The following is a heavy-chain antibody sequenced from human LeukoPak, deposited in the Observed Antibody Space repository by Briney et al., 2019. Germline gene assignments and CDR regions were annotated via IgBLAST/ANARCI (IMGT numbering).Heavy chain of an antibody. CDR2: INDNGGTT. D-gene: IGHD6-13*01. CDR3: AKDGQAASSWSEYFDY. CDR1: GFTFSSYA. V-gene: IGHV3-23*01. Sequence: GGSLRLSCAASGFTFSSYAMSWVRQAPGKWLEWVSAINDNGGTTYYADSVKGRFTISRDNSKNTVFLQMNSLRAEDTAVFYCAKDGQAASSWSEYFDYWGQGTLVTVSS. J-gene: IGHJ4*02.